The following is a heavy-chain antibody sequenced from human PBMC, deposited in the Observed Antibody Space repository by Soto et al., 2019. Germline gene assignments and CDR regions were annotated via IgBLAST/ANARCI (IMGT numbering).Heavy chain of an antibody. CDR1: GFTFSRFG. J-gene: IGHJ3*02. Sequence: QVQLVESGGGVVQPGRSLRLSCAASGFTFSRFGMNWVRQAPGKGLEWVAGIGYDGSSKYYADSVKGRLTIFRDNSMNGRYVQMNCLRVEDTAVYYCASVRVLYSGYGDAVDIWGRGTIVTV. D-gene: IGHD5-12*01. V-gene: IGHV3-33*01. CDR2: IGYDGSSK. CDR3: ASVRVLYSGYGDAVDI.